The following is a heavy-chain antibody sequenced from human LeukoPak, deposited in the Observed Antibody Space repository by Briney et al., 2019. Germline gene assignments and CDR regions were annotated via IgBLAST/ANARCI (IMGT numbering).Heavy chain of an antibody. CDR2: IYYSGST. CDR1: GGSISSYY. D-gene: IGHD1-26*01. V-gene: IGHV4-59*12. Sequence: SETLSLTCTVSGGSISSYYWNWIRQPPGKGLEWIGYIYYSGSTNYNPSLKSRVTISVDTSKNQFSLKLSSVTAADTAVYYCAREPSGTLDYWGQGALVTVSS. J-gene: IGHJ4*02. CDR3: AREPSGTLDY.